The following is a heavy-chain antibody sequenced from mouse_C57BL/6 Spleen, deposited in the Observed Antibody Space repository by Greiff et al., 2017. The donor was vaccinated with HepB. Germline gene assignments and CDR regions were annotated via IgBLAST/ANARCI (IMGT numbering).Heavy chain of an antibody. CDR1: GYAFSSYW. D-gene: IGHD1-1*01. Sequence: VQLQQSGAELVKPGASVKISCKASGYAFSSYWMNWVKQRPGKGLEWIGQIYPGDGDTNYNGKFKGKATLTADKSSSTAYMQLSSLTSEDSAVYFCARQGKIYYYVSSSTSGRYFDVWGTGTTVTVSS. J-gene: IGHJ1*03. CDR3: ARQGKIYYYVSSSTSGRYFDV. V-gene: IGHV1-80*01. CDR2: IYPGDGDT.